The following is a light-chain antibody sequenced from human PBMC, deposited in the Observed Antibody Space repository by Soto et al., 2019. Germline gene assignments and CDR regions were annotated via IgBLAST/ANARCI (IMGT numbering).Light chain of an antibody. CDR2: DVN. V-gene: IGLV2-14*03. CDR1: SSDVGAYNF. J-gene: IGLJ1*01. CDR3: CSYIGHYIYV. Sequence: QSALTQPASVSGSPGQSITISCTGTSSDVGAYNFVSWHQQHPGKAPKLMIFDVNKRPSGVPDRFSGSKSGNTASLTISGLQAEDEADYYCCSYIGHYIYVFGTGTKVTAL.